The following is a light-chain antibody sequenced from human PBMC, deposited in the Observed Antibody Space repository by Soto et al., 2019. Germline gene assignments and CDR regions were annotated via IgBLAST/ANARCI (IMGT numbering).Light chain of an antibody. CDR3: QQYTGPPTT. CDR2: GAS. CDR1: QTVSSNY. Sequence: EIVLTQSPDTLSLSPGERATLSCSASQTVSSNYLAWCQQRPGQAPRLLIYGASTRAAGIPDRFSGSGSGTDFTLTITRLEPEDSAVYFCQQYTGPPTTFGQRTRLEI. J-gene: IGKJ5*01. V-gene: IGKV3-20*01.